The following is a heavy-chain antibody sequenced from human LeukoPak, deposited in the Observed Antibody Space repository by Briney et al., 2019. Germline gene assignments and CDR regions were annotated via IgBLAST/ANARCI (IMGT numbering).Heavy chain of an antibody. Sequence: GGSLRLPCAASGFTFSSYAMHWVRQAPGKGLEWVAVISYDGSNKYYADSVKGRFTISRDNSKNTLYLQMNSLRAEDTAVYYCARGDYSNYDYYGMDVWGQGTTVTVSS. J-gene: IGHJ6*02. D-gene: IGHD4-11*01. CDR2: ISYDGSNK. CDR3: ARGDYSNYDYYGMDV. CDR1: GFTFSSYA. V-gene: IGHV3-30-3*01.